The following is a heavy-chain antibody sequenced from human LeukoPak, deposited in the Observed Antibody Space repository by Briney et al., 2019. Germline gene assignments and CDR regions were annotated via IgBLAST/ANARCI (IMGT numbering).Heavy chain of an antibody. D-gene: IGHD1-1*01. CDR2: MNPNSGKT. CDR3: ARVLGNISH. Sequence: GASVKVSCKASGYTFSTCDFNWVRQATGQGLEWIGWMNPNSGKTGIAHKFQGRVTMTRDTSINKAYMELSSLRSEDTAVYYCARVLGNISHWGQGTLVTVSS. CDR1: GYTFSTCD. J-gene: IGHJ4*02. V-gene: IGHV1-8*01.